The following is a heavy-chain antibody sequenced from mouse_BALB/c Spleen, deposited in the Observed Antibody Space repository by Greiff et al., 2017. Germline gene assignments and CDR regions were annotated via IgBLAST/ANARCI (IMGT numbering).Heavy chain of an antibody. Sequence: EVQGVESGGGLVQPGGSLRLSCATSGFTFTDYYMSWVRQPPGKALEWLGFIRNKANGYTTEYSASVKGRFTISRDNSQSILYLQMNTLRAEDSATYYCARDQIYYYGSSYPTAWGQGTSVTVSS. V-gene: IGHV7-3*02. CDR1: GFTFTDYY. CDR3: ARDQIYYYGSSYPTA. CDR2: IRNKANGYTT. D-gene: IGHD1-1*01. J-gene: IGHJ4*01.